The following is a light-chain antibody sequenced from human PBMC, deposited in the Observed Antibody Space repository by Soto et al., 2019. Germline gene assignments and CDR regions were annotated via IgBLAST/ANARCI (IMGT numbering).Light chain of an antibody. Sequence: ETGMSQSPATLSVYPGERATLSCRASQSARISLGWYQQKPGQAPRLLIYDASYRATGIPARFSGSGSGTDFTLTISSLEPEDFAVYYCQQRSSCPLTFGGGTKVDI. CDR3: QQRSSCPLT. CDR1: QSARIS. V-gene: IGKV3-11*01. CDR2: DAS. J-gene: IGKJ4*01.